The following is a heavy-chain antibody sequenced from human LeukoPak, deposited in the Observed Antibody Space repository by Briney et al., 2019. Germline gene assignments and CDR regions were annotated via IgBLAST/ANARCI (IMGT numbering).Heavy chain of an antibody. CDR2: IYHSGST. CDR1: GGSISSGGYS. J-gene: IGHJ4*02. CDR3: ASRGVGARFDY. Sequence: SQTLSLTCAVSGGSISSGGYSWSWIRQPPGKGLEWIGYIYHSGSTNYNPSLKSRVTISVDTSKNQFSLKLSSVTAADTAVYYCASRGVGARFDYWGQGTLVTVSS. D-gene: IGHD1-26*01. V-gene: IGHV4-30-2*01.